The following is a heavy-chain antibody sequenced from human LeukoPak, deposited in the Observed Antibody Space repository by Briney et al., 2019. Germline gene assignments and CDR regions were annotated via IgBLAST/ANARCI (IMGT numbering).Heavy chain of an antibody. CDR2: ISPNNGNK. J-gene: IGHJ3*02. Sequence: ASVKVSCKAFGYRFGTSSLTWVRQAPGQRLEWLGWISPNNGNKQYGQRVQGRVIMTTDTSTSTAYMELRSLRSDDTAIYYCTRVRDSNNWWGPFDIWGQGTTVTVSS. V-gene: IGHV1-18*01. CDR1: GYRFGTSS. D-gene: IGHD6-13*01. CDR3: TRVRDSNNWWGPFDI.